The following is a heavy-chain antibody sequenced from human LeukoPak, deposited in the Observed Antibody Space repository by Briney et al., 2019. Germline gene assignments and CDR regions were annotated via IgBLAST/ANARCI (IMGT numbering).Heavy chain of an antibody. Sequence: PGGSLRLSCAGSGFTFDHYAKHWVGQAPGKGLEWVSLIRGDGGSSHYADSVKGRFTISKDNSKNSLYLQMNSLRTEDTALYYCAKDISPPYSRPGPIDYWGQGTLVTVSS. CDR1: GFTFDHYA. J-gene: IGHJ4*02. CDR2: IRGDGGSS. V-gene: IGHV3-43*02. D-gene: IGHD6-13*01. CDR3: AKDISPPYSRPGPIDY.